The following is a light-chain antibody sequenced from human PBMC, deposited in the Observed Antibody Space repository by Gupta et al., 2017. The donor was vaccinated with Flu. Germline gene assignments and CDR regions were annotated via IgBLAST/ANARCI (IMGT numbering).Light chain of an antibody. Sequence: SVTTPWTGTSSGVGGFSYVSWDQQHPGKAPVLMISDVSKRPSGVPDRFSGSKSGNTASLTVSGLQAEDEADYYCNSYATSNNLIFGGGTKPTVL. J-gene: IGLJ2*01. CDR3: NSYATSNNLI. CDR1: SSGVGGFSY. V-gene: IGLV2-8*01. CDR2: DVS.